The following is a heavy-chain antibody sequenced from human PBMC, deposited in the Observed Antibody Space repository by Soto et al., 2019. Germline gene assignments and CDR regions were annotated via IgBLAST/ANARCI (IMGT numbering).Heavy chain of an antibody. CDR3: ARALTSIAARPGFDY. V-gene: IGHV1-69*13. CDR2: IIPIFGTA. D-gene: IGHD6-6*01. J-gene: IGHJ4*02. Sequence: GASVKVSCKASGGTFSSYAISWVRQAPGQGLEWMGGIIPIFGTANYAQKFQGRVTITADESTSTAYMELSSLRSEDTAVYYCARALTSIAARPGFDYWGQGTLVTVSS. CDR1: GGTFSSYA.